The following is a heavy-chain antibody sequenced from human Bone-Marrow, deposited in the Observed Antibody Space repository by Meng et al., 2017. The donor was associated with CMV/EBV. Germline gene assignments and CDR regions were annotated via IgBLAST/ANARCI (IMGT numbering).Heavy chain of an antibody. CDR2: IYYSGST. D-gene: IGHD2-2*01. Sequence: SETLSLTCAVYGGSFSSGSYYWSWIRQPPGKGLEWIGYIYYSGSTNYNPSLKSRVTISVDTSKNQFSLKLSSVTAADTAVYYCARETGDCSSTSCSFFDYWGQGTLVTVSS. CDR1: GGSFSSGSYY. J-gene: IGHJ4*02. CDR3: ARETGDCSSTSCSFFDY. V-gene: IGHV4-61*01.